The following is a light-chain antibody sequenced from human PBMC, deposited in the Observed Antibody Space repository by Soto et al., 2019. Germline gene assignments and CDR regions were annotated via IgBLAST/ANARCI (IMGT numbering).Light chain of an antibody. CDR2: KAS. CDR1: QSISSW. Sequence: DIQMTQSPSTLSASVGDRVTITCRASQSISSWMAWYQQRPGKAPKLLIYKASSLESGVPSRFSGCGSGTEFTLTISSLQPDDFATYYCQQYKSYWTFGQGTKVEI. J-gene: IGKJ1*01. V-gene: IGKV1-5*03. CDR3: QQYKSYWT.